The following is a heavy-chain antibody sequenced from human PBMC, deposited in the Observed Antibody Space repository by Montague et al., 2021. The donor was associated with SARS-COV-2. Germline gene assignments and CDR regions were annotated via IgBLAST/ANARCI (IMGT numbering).Heavy chain of an antibody. J-gene: IGHJ4*01. Sequence: SETLSLTCTVSGGSISSSSYWWGWIRQPAGKGLDWIGRIYNAGGTYYNPSLKSRVTISVDTSKNQFSLNVTSVTAADTAIYYCARHSEIDYDENAYFDSWGHGTLVTVSS. CDR1: GGSISSSSYW. V-gene: IGHV4-39*01. CDR3: ARHSEIDYDENAYFDS. CDR2: IYNAGGT. D-gene: IGHD3-3*01.